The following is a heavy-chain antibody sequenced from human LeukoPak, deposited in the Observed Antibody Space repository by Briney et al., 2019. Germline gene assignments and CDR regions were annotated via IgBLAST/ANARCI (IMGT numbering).Heavy chain of an antibody. Sequence: GGSLRLSCAASGFTFSSYWMSWVRQAPVKVLEWVANIKQDGSEKYYVDSVKGRFTISRDNAKNSLYLQMNSLRAEDTAVYYCARDQRDNGDYRFPYWGQGTLVTVSS. D-gene: IGHD4-17*01. J-gene: IGHJ4*02. V-gene: IGHV3-7*01. CDR2: IKQDGSEK. CDR3: ARDQRDNGDYRFPY. CDR1: GFTFSSYW.